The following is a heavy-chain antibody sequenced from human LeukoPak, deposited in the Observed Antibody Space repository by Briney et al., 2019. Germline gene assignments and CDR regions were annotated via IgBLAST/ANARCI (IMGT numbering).Heavy chain of an antibody. CDR1: GFTVSGNY. V-gene: IGHV4-30-4*08. D-gene: IGHD5-18*01. CDR2: IYYSGST. CDR3: ARQTAMDSPYYFDY. Sequence: LRLSCAASGFTVSGNYISWVRQSPGKGLEWTGYIYYSGSTYYNPSLKSRVTISVDTSKNQFSLKLSSVTAADTAVYYCARQTAMDSPYYFDYWGQGTLVTVSS. J-gene: IGHJ4*02.